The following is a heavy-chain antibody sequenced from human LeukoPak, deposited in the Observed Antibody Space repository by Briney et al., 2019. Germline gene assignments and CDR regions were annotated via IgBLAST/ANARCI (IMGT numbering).Heavy chain of an antibody. J-gene: IGHJ4*02. CDR3: ARERSSSH. V-gene: IGHV3-7*01. CDR1: GFTFSNYW. CDR2: IKQDGSEK. Sequence: PGGSLRLSCAASGFTFSNYWMSWVRQAPGKGLEWVANIKQDGSEKYCMDSVKGRFTISRDNAKSSLYLQMNSLRAEDTAVYYCARERSSSHWGQGTLVTVSS.